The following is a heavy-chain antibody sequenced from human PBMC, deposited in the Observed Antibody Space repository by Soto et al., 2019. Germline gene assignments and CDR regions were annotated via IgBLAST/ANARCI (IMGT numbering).Heavy chain of an antibody. J-gene: IGHJ6*02. CDR3: AREDSSGWYYYYYGMDV. CDR2: TYYRSKWYN. CDR1: GDSVSSNSAA. Sequence: PSQTLSLTCAISGDSVSSNSAAWNWIRQSPSRGLEWLGRTYYRSKWYNDYAVSVKSRITINPDTSKNQFSLQLNSVTPEDTAVYYCAREDSSGWYYYYYGMDVWGQGTTVTVSS. D-gene: IGHD6-19*01. V-gene: IGHV6-1*01.